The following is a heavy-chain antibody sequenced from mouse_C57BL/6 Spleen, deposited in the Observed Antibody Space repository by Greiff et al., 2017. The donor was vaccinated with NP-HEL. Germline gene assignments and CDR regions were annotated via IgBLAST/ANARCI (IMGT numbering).Heavy chain of an antibody. D-gene: IGHD1-1*01. CDR3: ARSEDYYGSSYEFAY. Sequence: QVQLKQPGAELVKPGASVKLSCKASGYTFTSYWMHWVKQRPGQGLEWIGMIHPNSGSTNYNEKFKSKATLTVDKSSSTAYMQLSSLTSEDSAVYYCARSEDYYGSSYEFAYWGQGTLVTVSA. CDR2: IHPNSGST. V-gene: IGHV1-64*01. CDR1: GYTFTSYW. J-gene: IGHJ3*01.